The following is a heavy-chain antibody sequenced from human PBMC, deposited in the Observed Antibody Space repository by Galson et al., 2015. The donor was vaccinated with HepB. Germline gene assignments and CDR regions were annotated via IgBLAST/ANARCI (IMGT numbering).Heavy chain of an antibody. D-gene: IGHD3-3*01. V-gene: IGHV2-70*01. CDR3: ARSPVVDFWSGYYSPEDYYYGMDV. CDR1: GFSLSSSGMC. Sequence: PALVKPTQTLTLTCTFSGFSLSSSGMCVSWIRQPPGKALEWLALIDWDDAKYYSTSLKTRLTISKDTSKNQVVLTMTNMDPVDTATYYCARSPVVDFWSGYYSPEDYYYGMDVWGQGTTVTVSS. CDR2: IDWDDAK. J-gene: IGHJ6*02.